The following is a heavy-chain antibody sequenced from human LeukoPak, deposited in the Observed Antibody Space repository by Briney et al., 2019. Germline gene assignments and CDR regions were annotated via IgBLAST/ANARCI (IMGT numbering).Heavy chain of an antibody. CDR3: ARLTEQWLGPRVTENWFDP. Sequence: PSETLSLTCTVSGGSISSYYWSWIRQPPGKGLEWIGYIYTSGSTNYNPSLKSRVTISVDTSKNQFSLKLSSVTAADTAVYYCARLTEQWLGPRVTENWFDPWGQGTLVTVSS. D-gene: IGHD6-19*01. J-gene: IGHJ5*02. V-gene: IGHV4-4*09. CDR2: IYTSGST. CDR1: GGSISSYY.